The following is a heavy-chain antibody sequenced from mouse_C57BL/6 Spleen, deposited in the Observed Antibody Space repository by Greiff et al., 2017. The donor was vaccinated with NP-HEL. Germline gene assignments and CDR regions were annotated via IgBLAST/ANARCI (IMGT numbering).Heavy chain of an antibody. CDR3: ARLYYGNYDWYFDV. D-gene: IGHD2-1*01. J-gene: IGHJ1*03. V-gene: IGHV1-53*01. CDR2: INPSNGGT. CDR1: GYTFTSYW. Sequence: QVQLKQPGTELVKPGASVKLSCKASGYTFTSYWMHWVKQRPGQGLEWIGNINPSNGGTNYNEKFKSKATLTVDKSSSTAYMQLSSLTSEDSAVYYCARLYYGNYDWYFDVWGTGTTVTVSS.